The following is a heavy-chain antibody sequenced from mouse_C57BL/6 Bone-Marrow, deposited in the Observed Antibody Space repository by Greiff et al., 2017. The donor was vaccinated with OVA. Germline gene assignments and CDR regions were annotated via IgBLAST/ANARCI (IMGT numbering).Heavy chain of an antibody. V-gene: IGHV1-53*01. CDR2: INPSNGGT. CDR1: GYTFTSYW. J-gene: IGHJ3*01. Sequence: QVQLQQPGTDLVKPGASVKLSCKASGYTFTSYWMHWVKQRPGPGLEWIGNINPSNGGTNYNEKFKSKATLTVDKSSSTAYMQLSSLTSEDSAVYYCARSPHYYVSSAWFAYWGQGTLVTVSA. CDR3: ARSPHYYVSSAWFAY. D-gene: IGHD1-1*01.